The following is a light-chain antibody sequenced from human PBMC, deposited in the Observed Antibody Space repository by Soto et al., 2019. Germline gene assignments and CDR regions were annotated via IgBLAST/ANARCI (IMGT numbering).Light chain of an antibody. CDR1: QSVSTNF. J-gene: IGKJ1*01. V-gene: IGKV3-20*01. CDR2: GAS. Sequence: EIVLTQSPGTLSLSPGEGATLSCGASQSVSTNFFAWYQQKPGQAPRLLIYGASTRATGIPDRFSGSGSGTDFTLTISRLEPEDFAVYYCQQYGRTSWTFGQGTKV. CDR3: QQYGRTSWT.